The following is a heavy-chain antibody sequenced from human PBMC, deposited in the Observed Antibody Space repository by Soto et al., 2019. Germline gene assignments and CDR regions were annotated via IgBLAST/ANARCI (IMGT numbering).Heavy chain of an antibody. CDR3: ARGLLYYYYYYMDV. J-gene: IGHJ6*03. V-gene: IGHV4-61*01. Sequence: SETLSLTCTVSGGSISSGSYYWSWIRQPPGKGLEWIGYIYYSGSTNYNPSLKSRVTISVDTSKNQFSLKLSSVTAADTAVYYCARGLLYYYYYYMDVWGKGTTVTVSS. CDR2: IYYSGST. CDR1: GGSISSGSYY.